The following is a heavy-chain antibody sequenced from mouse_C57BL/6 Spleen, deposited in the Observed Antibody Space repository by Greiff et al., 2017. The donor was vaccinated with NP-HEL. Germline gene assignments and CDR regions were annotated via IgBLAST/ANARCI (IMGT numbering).Heavy chain of an antibody. CDR2: ISYDGSN. CDR1: GYSITSGYY. J-gene: IGHJ2*01. CDR3: ARAVTGSFDY. V-gene: IGHV3-6*01. D-gene: IGHD4-1*01. Sequence: EVKLMESGPGLVKPSQSLSLTCSVTGYSITSGYYWNWIRQFPGNKLEWMGYISYDGSNNYNPSLKNRISITRDTSKNQFFLKLNSVTTEDTATYYCARAVTGSFDYWGQGTTLTVSS.